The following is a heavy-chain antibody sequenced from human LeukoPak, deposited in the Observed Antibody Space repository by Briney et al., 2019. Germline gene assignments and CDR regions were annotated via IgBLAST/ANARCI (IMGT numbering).Heavy chain of an antibody. CDR1: GFTFRTYW. D-gene: IGHD1-7*01. V-gene: IGHV3-74*01. CDR2: INGDGSIT. CDR3: ARDRLELPY. J-gene: IGHJ4*02. Sequence: GGSLRLSCAVSGFTFRTYWMHWVRQVPGVGLVWVSRINGDGSITNYADSVKGRFSISRDNAENTLYLQMNSLRAEDTAVYYCARDRLELPYWGQGTLVTVSS.